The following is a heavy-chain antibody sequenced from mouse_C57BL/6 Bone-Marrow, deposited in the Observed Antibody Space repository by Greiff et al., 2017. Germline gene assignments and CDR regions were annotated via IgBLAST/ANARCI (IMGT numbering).Heavy chain of an antibody. CDR3: AAYGFYAMDY. CDR1: GYAFTNYL. D-gene: IGHD1-1*01. CDR2: INPGSGGT. Sequence: VQLQQSGAERVRPGTSVKVSCKASGYAFTNYLIEWVKQRPGQGLEWIGVINPGSGGTNYNEKFKGKATLTADKSSSTAYMQLSSLTSEDSAVYFCAAYGFYAMDYWGQGTSVTVSS. V-gene: IGHV1-54*01. J-gene: IGHJ4*01.